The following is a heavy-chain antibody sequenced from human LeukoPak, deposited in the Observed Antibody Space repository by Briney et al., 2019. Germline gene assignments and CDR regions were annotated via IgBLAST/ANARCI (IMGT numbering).Heavy chain of an antibody. CDR1: GYTFTSYD. CDR3: ARTEYDYVWGSYRFYYFDY. D-gene: IGHD3-16*02. J-gene: IGHJ4*02. Sequence: ASVKVSCKASGYTFTSYDINWVRQATGQGLEWMGWMNPNSGNTGYAQKFQGRVTMTRNTSISTAYMELNSLRSEDTAVYYCARTEYDYVWGSYRFYYFDYWGQGTLVTVSS. V-gene: IGHV1-8*01. CDR2: MNPNSGNT.